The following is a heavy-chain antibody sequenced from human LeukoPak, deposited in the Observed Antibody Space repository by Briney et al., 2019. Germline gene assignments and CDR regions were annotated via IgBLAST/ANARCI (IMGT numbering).Heavy chain of an antibody. V-gene: IGHV3-73*01. CDR3: TRSDSVAMDV. CDR1: GLSFSASS. J-gene: IGHJ6*02. CDR2: SRRKYNSYAI. Sequence: SGGSLRLSCAASGLSFSASSLHWVRQASGKGLEWVGRSRRKYNSYAIADTTSVTGRSNISRDHSTNPPYLQMTSLKAEDTAVYYCTRSDSVAMDVWGQGTTVTVSS. D-gene: IGHD2-21*01.